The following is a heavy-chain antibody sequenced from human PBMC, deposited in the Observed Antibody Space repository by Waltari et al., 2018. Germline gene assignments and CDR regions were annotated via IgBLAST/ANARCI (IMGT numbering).Heavy chain of an antibody. Sequence: VQLVQSGAEVKKPGSSVKVSCKASGGPFSSYAIRRVRQAPGQGLEWMGGIIPIFGTANYTQKFQGRVTITTDESTSTAYMELSSLRSEDTAVYYCARARAAYDAFDIWGQGTMVTVSS. CDR3: ARARAAYDAFDI. V-gene: IGHV1-69*05. CDR2: IIPIFGTA. J-gene: IGHJ3*02. CDR1: GGPFSSYA.